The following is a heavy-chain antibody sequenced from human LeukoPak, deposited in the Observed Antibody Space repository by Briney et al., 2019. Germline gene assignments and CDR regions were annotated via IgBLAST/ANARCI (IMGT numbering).Heavy chain of an antibody. CDR3: ARDSREGELAPFDQ. Sequence: GGSLRLSCTASGFTFTDYWMHWVRQAPGKGLVWVSRINTDGSSTRYADSVKGRFTISRDDAKNSLYLQMNSLRGEDTAVYYCARDSREGELAPFDQWGQGTLVTVSS. CDR2: INTDGSST. J-gene: IGHJ4*02. D-gene: IGHD1-26*01. V-gene: IGHV3-74*01. CDR1: GFTFTDYW.